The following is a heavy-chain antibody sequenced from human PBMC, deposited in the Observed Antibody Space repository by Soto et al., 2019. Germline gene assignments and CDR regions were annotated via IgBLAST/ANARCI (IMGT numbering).Heavy chain of an antibody. Sequence: SETLSLTCPVSGGSISSGGYYWSWIRQHPGKGLEWIGYIYYSGSTYYNPSLKSRVTISVDTSKNQFSLKLSSVTAADTAVYYCARDTRGYYDSSGYYYVFDYWGQGTLVTVSS. CDR1: GGSISSGGYY. D-gene: IGHD3-22*01. V-gene: IGHV4-31*03. CDR2: IYYSGST. CDR3: ARDTRGYYDSSGYYYVFDY. J-gene: IGHJ4*02.